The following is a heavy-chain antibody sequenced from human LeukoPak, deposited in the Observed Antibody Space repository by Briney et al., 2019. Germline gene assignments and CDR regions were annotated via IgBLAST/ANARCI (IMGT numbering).Heavy chain of an antibody. CDR2: VHLDGKT. CDR1: GGSVSSTNW. CDR3: AREGGFYRPLDH. Sequence: NPSETLSLTCGVSGGSVSSTNWWTWLRQPPGKGLEWIEEVHLDGKTNFNPSLKSRLTMSVDLSENPVSLKLTSVTAADTAVYYCAREGGFYRPLDHSGQGTLVTVSS. V-gene: IGHV4-4*02. D-gene: IGHD6-25*01. J-gene: IGHJ4*02.